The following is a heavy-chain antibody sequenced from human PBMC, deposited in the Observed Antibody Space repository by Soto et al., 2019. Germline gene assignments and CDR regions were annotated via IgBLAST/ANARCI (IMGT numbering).Heavy chain of an antibody. D-gene: IGHD6-19*01. CDR2: INHSGST. V-gene: IGHV4-34*01. CDR3: ARGRRPIAVAAYDY. J-gene: IGHJ4*02. CDR1: GGSFSGYY. Sequence: QVQLQQWGAGLLKPSETLSLTCAVYGGSFSGYYWSWIRQPPGKGLEWIGEINHSGSTNYNPSLKSRVAISVNTYKNQFSLKLSSVTAADTAVYYCARGRRPIAVAAYDYWGQGTLVTVSS.